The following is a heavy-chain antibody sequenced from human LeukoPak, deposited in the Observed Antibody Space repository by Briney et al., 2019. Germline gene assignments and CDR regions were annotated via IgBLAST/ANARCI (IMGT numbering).Heavy chain of an antibody. CDR1: GGSFSGYY. CDR2: INHSGST. J-gene: IGHJ5*02. CDR3: ARGSTGTTSRWFDP. D-gene: IGHD1-7*01. V-gene: IGHV4-34*01. Sequence: SETLSLTCAVYGGSFSGYYWSWIRQPPGKGLEWIGEINHSGSTNYNPSLKSRVTISVDTSKNQFSLKLSSVTAADTAVYYCARGSTGTTSRWFDPWGQGTLVTVSS.